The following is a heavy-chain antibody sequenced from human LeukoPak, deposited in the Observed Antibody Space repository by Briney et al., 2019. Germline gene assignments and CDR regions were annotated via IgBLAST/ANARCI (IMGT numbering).Heavy chain of an antibody. CDR1: GFTLSGSA. CDR2: IRTEANSFAT. CDR3: TRHGRGSLNVFDV. V-gene: IGHV3-73*01. J-gene: IGHJ3*01. Sequence: GGSLRLSCAASGFTLSGSAMHWVRQASGKGLEWVGRIRTEANSFATAYAASVEGRFTISRDDSQNTAYLQMNSLKTEDTAVYYSTRHGRGSLNVFDVGGQGTMVTVSS. D-gene: IGHD1-26*01.